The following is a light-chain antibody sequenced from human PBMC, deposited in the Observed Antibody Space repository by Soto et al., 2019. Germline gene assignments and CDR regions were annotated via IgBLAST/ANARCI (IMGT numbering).Light chain of an antibody. CDR1: QSVNSY. CDR3: QQRTNWPSST. V-gene: IGKV3-11*01. J-gene: IGKJ5*01. Sequence: EIVLTQSPATLSLSPGERATLSCRASQSVNSYLAWYQQRPGQAPRLLIHDASSRATGIPARFSGSGSGTDFTLTISSLEPEDFAVYYCQQRTNWPSSTFGQGTRLEMK. CDR2: DAS.